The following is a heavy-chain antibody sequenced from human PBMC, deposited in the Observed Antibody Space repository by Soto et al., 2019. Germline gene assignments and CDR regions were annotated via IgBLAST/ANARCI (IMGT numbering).Heavy chain of an antibody. CDR1: GFTFSSYA. CDR2: ISCDGSNK. D-gene: IGHD3-3*01. CDR3: ARDSLPYGDFWSGYQYYYYYYGMDV. J-gene: IGHJ6*02. Sequence: PGGSLRLSCAASGFTFSSYAMHWVRQAPGKGLEWVAVISCDGSNKYYADSVKGRFTISRDNSKNTLYLQMNSLRAEDTAVYYCARDSLPYGDFWSGYQYYYYYYGMDVWGQGTTVTVSS. V-gene: IGHV3-30-3*01.